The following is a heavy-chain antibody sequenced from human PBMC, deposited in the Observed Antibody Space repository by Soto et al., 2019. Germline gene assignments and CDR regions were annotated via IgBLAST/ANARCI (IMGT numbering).Heavy chain of an antibody. CDR1: GGSISSSSYY. D-gene: IGHD2-2*01. J-gene: IGHJ3*02. CDR2: IYYSGST. Sequence: QLQLQESGPGLVKPSETLSLTCTVSGGSISSSSYYWGWIRQPPGKGLEWIGSIYYSGSTFYNPSLKSRLTISVDTSKNQFSLKLSSVTAADTAVYYCAFGARASWIHDAFDIWGQGTMVTVSS. CDR3: AFGARASWIHDAFDI. V-gene: IGHV4-39*01.